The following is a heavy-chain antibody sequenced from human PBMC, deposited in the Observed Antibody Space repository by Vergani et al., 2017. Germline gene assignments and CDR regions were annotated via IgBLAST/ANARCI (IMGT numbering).Heavy chain of an antibody. J-gene: IGHJ5*02. D-gene: IGHD3-22*01. V-gene: IGHV3-23*01. CDR2: ISGSGGST. CDR1: VFTFSSYA. CDR3: AKGGPTYYYDSSGSSNWFDP. Sequence: EVQLLESGGGLVQPGGSLRLSCAASVFTFSSYAMSWVRQAPEKGLEWVSPISGSGGSTYYADSVKGRFTISSDNFKNTLYLQMNSLSAEDTAVYYCAKGGPTYYYDSSGSSNWFDPWGQGTLVTVSS.